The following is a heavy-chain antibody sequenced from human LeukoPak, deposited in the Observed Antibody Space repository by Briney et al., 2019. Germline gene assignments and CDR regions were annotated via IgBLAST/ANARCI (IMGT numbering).Heavy chain of an antibody. CDR1: GVSITNYY. D-gene: IGHD6-13*01. CDR3: STILYSSRWYYFDF. CDR2: ISYSGSA. V-gene: IGHV4-59*08. J-gene: IGHJ4*02. Sequence: KPSETLSLTCTVSGVSITNYYWSWIRQPPGRGLEWIGYISYSGSANYSPSLKSRLTISVDTSKKQLSLRLTSVTAADSAVYYCSTILYSSRWYYFDFWGQGTLVTVSS.